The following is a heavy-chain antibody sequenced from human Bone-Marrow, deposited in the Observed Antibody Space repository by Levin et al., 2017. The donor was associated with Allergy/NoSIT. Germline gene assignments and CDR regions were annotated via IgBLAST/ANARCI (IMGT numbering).Heavy chain of an antibody. CDR3: AREGKGGYDFWSGYYRGVLSDGMDV. CDR2: IYYSGST. D-gene: IGHD3-3*01. V-gene: IGHV4-59*01. CDR1: GGSISSYY. Sequence: SETLSLTCTVSGGSISSYYWSWIRQPPGKGLEWIGYIYYSGSTNYNPSLKSRVTISVDTSKNQFSLKLSSVTAADTAVYYCAREGKGGYDFWSGYYRGVLSDGMDVWGQGTTVTVSS. J-gene: IGHJ6*02.